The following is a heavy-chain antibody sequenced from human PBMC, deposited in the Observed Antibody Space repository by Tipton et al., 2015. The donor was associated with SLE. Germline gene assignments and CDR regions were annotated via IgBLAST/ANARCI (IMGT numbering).Heavy chain of an antibody. J-gene: IGHJ4*03. CDR3: TTDAQGYCSGPGVFDL. Sequence: SLRLSCAASGFTFSNAWMSWVRQAPGKGLEWVGRIKSKTDGGTTDYAAPVKGRFTISRDDSKNTLYLQMNSLKTDDTAVYYCTTDAQGYCSGPGVFDLRGQGNLVTVSS. CDR1: GFTFSNAW. CDR2: IKSKTDGGTT. V-gene: IGHV3-15*01. D-gene: IGHD2-15*01.